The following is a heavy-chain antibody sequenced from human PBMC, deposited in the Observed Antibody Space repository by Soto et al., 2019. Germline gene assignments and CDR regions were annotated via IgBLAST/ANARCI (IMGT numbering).Heavy chain of an antibody. J-gene: IGHJ4*02. Sequence: QVQLVQSGAEVKKPGASVKVSCKASGYTFTNSYIHWVRQAHGQGREWMALLNPNGGSTNYAQNFQGRVTVTRDTSTSTVYMELTSLTSEGTAVYYCAKNLAAGDYWGQGTLVTVSS. CDR1: GYTFTNSY. V-gene: IGHV1-46*01. CDR3: AKNLAAGDY. CDR2: LNPNGGST. D-gene: IGHD6-13*01.